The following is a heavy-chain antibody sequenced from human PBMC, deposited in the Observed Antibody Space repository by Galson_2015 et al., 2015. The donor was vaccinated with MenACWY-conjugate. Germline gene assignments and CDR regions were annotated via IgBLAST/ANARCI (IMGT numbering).Heavy chain of an antibody. CDR3: ATVSAEYCHSGTCYGLDV. Sequence: SVKVSCKASGSRLFDIVIHWVRQTPGKGFEWMGGVNPEDGKTISAREFQGRVTMTEDSSTGTHYMQLGSLRSEDTAVYYCATVSAEYCHSGTCYGLDVWGQGASVTLSS. CDR1: GSRLFDIV. J-gene: IGHJ6*02. V-gene: IGHV1-24*01. D-gene: IGHD2/OR15-2a*01. CDR2: VNPEDGKT.